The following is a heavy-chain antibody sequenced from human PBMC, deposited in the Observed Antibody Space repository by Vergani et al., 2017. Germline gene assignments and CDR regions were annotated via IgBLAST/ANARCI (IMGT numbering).Heavy chain of an antibody. CDR3: ARQRPGSGWSPGDFDD. D-gene: IGHD6-19*01. CDR2: IYYSGLT. CDR1: ADSISSGSYY. V-gene: IGHV4-39*01. J-gene: IGHJ4*02. Sequence: QVNLQESGPGLVKPSETLFLTCTVSADSISSGSYYWGWIRQPPGKSLEWIGSIYYSGLTYYNPSLKSRVAISVDTSKNQFSLKVTSVTAAEKSVYFCARQRPGSGWSPGDFDDWGQGILVTVSS.